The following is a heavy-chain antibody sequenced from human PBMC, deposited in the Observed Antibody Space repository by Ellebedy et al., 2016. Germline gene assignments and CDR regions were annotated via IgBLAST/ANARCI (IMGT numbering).Heavy chain of an antibody. D-gene: IGHD3-22*01. Sequence: GGSLRLSCAASGFTFSSYAMHWVRQAPGKGLEWVAVISYDGSNKYYADSVKGRFTISRDNSKNTLYLQMNSLRAEDTAVYYCARDEGYYYDSSPPGYWGQGTLVTVSS. J-gene: IGHJ4*02. V-gene: IGHV3-30-3*01. CDR2: ISYDGSNK. CDR1: GFTFSSYA. CDR3: ARDEGYYYDSSPPGY.